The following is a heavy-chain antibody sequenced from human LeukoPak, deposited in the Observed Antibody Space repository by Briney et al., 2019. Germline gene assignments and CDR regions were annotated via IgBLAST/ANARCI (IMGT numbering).Heavy chain of an antibody. Sequence: GGSLRLSCAASGFTFSSYGMYWVRQAPGKGLEWVAFIRYDGSNKYYADSVKGRFTISRDNAKNTLYLQMNSLRAEDTAVYYCARGGSYSSSPFDYWGQGTLVTVSS. CDR1: GFTFSSYG. V-gene: IGHV3-30*02. CDR2: IRYDGSNK. D-gene: IGHD6-13*01. J-gene: IGHJ4*02. CDR3: ARGGSYSSSPFDY.